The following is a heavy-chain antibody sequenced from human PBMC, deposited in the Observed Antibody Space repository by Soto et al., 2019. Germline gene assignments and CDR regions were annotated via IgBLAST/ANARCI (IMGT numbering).Heavy chain of an antibody. CDR2: INHSGST. V-gene: IGHV4-34*01. CDR3: ARWGDYDLYYYGMDV. Sequence: QVQLQQWGAGLLKPSETLSLTCAVYGGSFSGYYWSWIRQPPGKGLEWIGEINHSGSTNYNPSLKSRVTISVDTSKNQFSLKLSSVTAADTAVYYCARWGDYDLYYYGMDVWGQGTTVTVSS. J-gene: IGHJ6*02. D-gene: IGHD3-16*01. CDR1: GGSFSGYY.